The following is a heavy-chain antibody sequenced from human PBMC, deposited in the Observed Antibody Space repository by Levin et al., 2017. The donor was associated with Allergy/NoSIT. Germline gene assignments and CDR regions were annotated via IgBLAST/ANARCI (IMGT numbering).Heavy chain of an antibody. Sequence: SQPLSLPFPFSFFSLLPLLPFFFFLLPSPFPFLSWIGSVHYTGTTYYNPSLEGRVSVFADTSKNQFSVRVFDVTAADTALYYCARHGEGELWPFDLWGQGTLITVSS. D-gene: IGHD4-17*01. V-gene: IGHV4-39*01. CDR3: ARHGEGELWPFDL. J-gene: IGHJ5*02. CDR2: VHYTGTT. CDR1: FFSLLPLLPF.